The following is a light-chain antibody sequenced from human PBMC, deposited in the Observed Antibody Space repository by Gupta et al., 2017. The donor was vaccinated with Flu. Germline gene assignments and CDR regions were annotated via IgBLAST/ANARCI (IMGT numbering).Light chain of an antibody. J-gene: IGKJ1*01. V-gene: IGKV3-15*01. CDR3: QQYNNWPPWT. CDR1: QSVSSN. CDR2: GAS. Sequence: ATLSVSPGERATLSCRASQSVSSNLAWYQQKPGQAPRLLIYGASTRATGIPARFSGRGSGTEFTLTISSLQSEDFAVYYCQQYNNWPPWTFGQGTKVEIK.